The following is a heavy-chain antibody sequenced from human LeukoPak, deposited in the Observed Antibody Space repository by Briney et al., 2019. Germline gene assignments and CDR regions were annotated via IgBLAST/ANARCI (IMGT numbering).Heavy chain of an antibody. CDR2: IYYSGST. J-gene: IGHJ6*02. D-gene: IGHD1-26*01. Sequence: ESGPTLVKPTQTLTLTCTFSGFSLSTSGVGVGWIRQPPGKALEWIGYIYYSGSTYYNPSLKSRVTISVDTSKNQFSLKLSSVTAADTAVYYCARAGSLDLVYGMDVWGQGTTVTVSS. V-gene: IGHV4-30-4*08. CDR1: GFSLSTSGVG. CDR3: ARAGSLDLVYGMDV.